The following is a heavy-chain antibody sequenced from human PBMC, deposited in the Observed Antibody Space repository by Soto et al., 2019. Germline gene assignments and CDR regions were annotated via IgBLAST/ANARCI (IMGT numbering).Heavy chain of an antibody. D-gene: IGHD3-10*01. V-gene: IGHV1-3*01. CDR1: GYTLTSYA. Sequence: ASVKVSCKASGYTLTSYAMHWVRQAPGQRLEWMGWINAGNGNTKYSQKFQGRVTITRDTSASTAYMELSSLRSEDTAVYYCASGIWFGGYNWFDPWGQGTLVTVSS. CDR2: INAGNGNT. CDR3: ASGIWFGGYNWFDP. J-gene: IGHJ5*02.